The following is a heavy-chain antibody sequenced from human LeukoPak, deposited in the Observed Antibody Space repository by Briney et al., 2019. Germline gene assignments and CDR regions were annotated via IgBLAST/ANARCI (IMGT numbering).Heavy chain of an antibody. D-gene: IGHD3-3*01. V-gene: IGHV1-2*02. CDR3: ARMEIFGVVSTFDY. CDR2: INPNSGGT. CDR1: GYTFTGYY. Sequence: ASVKVSCKASGYTFTGYYMHWVRQAPGQGLEWMVWINPNSGGTNYAQKFQGRVTMTRDTSISTAYMELSRLRSDDTAVYYCARMEIFGVVSTFDYWGQGTLVTVSS. J-gene: IGHJ4*02.